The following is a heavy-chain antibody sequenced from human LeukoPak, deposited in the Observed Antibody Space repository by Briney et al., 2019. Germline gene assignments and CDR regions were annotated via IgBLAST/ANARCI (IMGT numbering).Heavy chain of an antibody. CDR3: AGEEIRSWFDP. D-gene: IGHD5-24*01. V-gene: IGHV4-59*01. CDR2: IYYSGST. CDR1: GGSLTNYY. J-gene: IGHJ5*02. Sequence: SETLSLTCTVSGGSLTNYYWTWIRQPPGKGLEWIGYIYYSGSTNYNPSFKSRVTISVDTSKNQFSLKLSSVTAADTAVYYCAGEEIRSWFDPWGQGTLVTVSS.